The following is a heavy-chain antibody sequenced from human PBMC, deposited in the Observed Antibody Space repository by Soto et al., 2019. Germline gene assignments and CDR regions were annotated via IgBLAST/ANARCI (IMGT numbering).Heavy chain of an antibody. CDR2: IHSGGSA. Sequence: EVQLVESGGGLVQPGGSLRLSCAASGFTVSSTYMSWVRQAPGKGLEWVSGIHSGGSADSADSVKGRFTSSRDNSKNTLYLQMKSLGAEDTAVYYCARDGGYCSGGSCYCVWYCEVGGRGTLVTVSS. CDR3: ARDGGYCSGGSCYCVWYCEV. J-gene: IGHJ2*01. V-gene: IGHV3-66*01. D-gene: IGHD2-15*01. CDR1: GFTVSSTY.